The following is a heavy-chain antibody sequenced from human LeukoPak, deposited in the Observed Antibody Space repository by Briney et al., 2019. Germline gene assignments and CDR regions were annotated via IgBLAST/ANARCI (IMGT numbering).Heavy chain of an antibody. J-gene: IGHJ4*02. D-gene: IGHD1-26*01. V-gene: IGHV3-72*01. CDR1: GFTFSSYA. CDR2: SRSKANGYTT. CDR3: ARVGTTLSYFDY. Sequence: GGSLRLSCAASGFTFSSYAMSWVRQAPGKGLEWVGRSRSKANGYTTDYVASVKGRFTISRDDSKNSVYLQMNSLKTEDTAVYYCARVGTTLSYFDYWGQGTLVTVSS.